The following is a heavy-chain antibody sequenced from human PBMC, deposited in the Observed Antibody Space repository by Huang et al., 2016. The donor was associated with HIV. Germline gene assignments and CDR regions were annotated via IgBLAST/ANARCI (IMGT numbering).Heavy chain of an antibody. CDR3: ARDLGESGGLGFDI. D-gene: IGHD2-15*01. V-gene: IGHV3-11*01. J-gene: IGHJ3*02. CDR1: GFTFRGYY. Sequence: QVQLVESGGGLVKPGGSLRLTCATSGFTFRGYYMTWIRQAPGKGRGWVSYIGISDDTSYYADSGKGRFTISRDNDIKSLFLQMNNLRAEDTAIYYCARDLGESGGLGFDIWGLGTMVTVSS. CDR2: IGISDDTS.